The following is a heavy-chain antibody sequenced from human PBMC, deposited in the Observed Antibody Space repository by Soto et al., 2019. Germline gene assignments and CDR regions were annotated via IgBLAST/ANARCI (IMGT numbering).Heavy chain of an antibody. D-gene: IGHD2-21*02. Sequence: QVQLVQSGAEVKKPGSSVKVSCKTSVGTFSSHALTWLRQAPGQGLEWMGGIIPMFGTTYTSQKFQGRVAISAVETTSTLERSSLGSEDTAVYFCARCDVCYPGGDDAFDLWGQGTTVTVSS. CDR1: VGTFSSHA. V-gene: IGHV1-69*01. CDR2: IIPMFGTT. J-gene: IGHJ3*01. CDR3: ARCDVCYPGGDDAFDL.